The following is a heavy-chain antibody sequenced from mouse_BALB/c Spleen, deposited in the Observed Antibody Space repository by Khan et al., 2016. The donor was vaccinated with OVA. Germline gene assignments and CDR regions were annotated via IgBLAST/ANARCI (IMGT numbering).Heavy chain of an antibody. J-gene: IGHJ3*01. D-gene: IGHD1-2*01. V-gene: IGHV1-77*01. Sequence: QVQLKQSGAELARPGASVKLSCKASGYTFTDNYINWVKQRTGQGLEWIGEISPGSGDTYYNEKFKGKATLTADKSSTTAYMPLSSLSSDASAVYFCARRNYFGYTFAYWGQGTLVTVSA. CDR2: ISPGSGDT. CDR3: ARRNYFGYTFAY. CDR1: GYTFTDNY.